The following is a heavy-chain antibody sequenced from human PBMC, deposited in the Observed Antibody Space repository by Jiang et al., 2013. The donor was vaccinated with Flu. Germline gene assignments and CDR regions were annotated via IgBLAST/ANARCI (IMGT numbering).Heavy chain of an antibody. CDR3: ARQMIRIGGNDAFDI. Sequence: VQLVESGAEVKKPGESLKISCKGSGYNFTTYWIGWVRQMPGKGLEWMGVFYPGDSDTRYSPSFQGRVTISADKSINTAYLQWSSLKASDTAIYYCARQMIRIGGNDAFDIWGQGTMVTVSS. J-gene: IGHJ3*02. V-gene: IGHV5-51*01. CDR1: GYNFTTYW. D-gene: IGHD3-16*01. CDR2: FYPGDSDT.